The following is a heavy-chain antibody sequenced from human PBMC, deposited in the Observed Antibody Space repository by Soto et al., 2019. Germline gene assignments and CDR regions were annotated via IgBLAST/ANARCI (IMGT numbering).Heavy chain of an antibody. D-gene: IGHD3-10*01. J-gene: IGHJ3*01. Sequence: QEQLVESGGGVVQPGTSLRLSCTASEFSFSTYAMYWVRQAPGKGLEWVAIISYDGSNAQYADSVKGRFTVARDNSKNTLYLQMHSLPAEDTAVYYCARDGGGFGELLLNSYDAFDLWGQGKLVTVSS. CDR1: EFSFSTYA. CDR2: ISYDGSNA. V-gene: IGHV3-30*04. CDR3: ARDGGGFGELLLNSYDAFDL.